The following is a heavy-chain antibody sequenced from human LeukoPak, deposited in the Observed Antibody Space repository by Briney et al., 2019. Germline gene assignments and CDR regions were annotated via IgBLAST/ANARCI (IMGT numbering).Heavy chain of an antibody. CDR3: ARGVSSGGWYDAFDI. V-gene: IGHV3-21*01. CDR2: ISSSSSYI. Sequence: GGSLRLSCAASGFTFSSYSMNWVRQAPGKGLEWVSSISSSSSYIYYADSVKGRFTISRDNAENSLYLQMNSLRAEDTAVYYCARGVSSGGWYDAFDIWGQGTMVTVSS. CDR1: GFTFSSYS. J-gene: IGHJ3*02. D-gene: IGHD6-19*01.